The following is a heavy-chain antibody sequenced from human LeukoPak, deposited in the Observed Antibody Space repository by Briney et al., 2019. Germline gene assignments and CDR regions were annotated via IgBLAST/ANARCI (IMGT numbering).Heavy chain of an antibody. CDR2: ISAYNGNT. D-gene: IGHD3-22*01. J-gene: IGHJ3*02. Sequence: GESLKISCKGSGYSFTSYWIGWVRQAPGQGLEWMGWISAYNGNTNYAQKLQGRVTMTTDTSTSTAYMELRSLRSDDTAVYYCARVDSSGYYYRGAFDIWGQGTMVTVSS. V-gene: IGHV1-18*04. CDR1: GYSFTSYW. CDR3: ARVDSSGYYYRGAFDI.